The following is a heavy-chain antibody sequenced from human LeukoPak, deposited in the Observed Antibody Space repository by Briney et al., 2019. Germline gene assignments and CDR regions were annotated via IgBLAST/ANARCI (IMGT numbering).Heavy chain of an antibody. CDR1: GFTFSSYG. D-gene: IGHD6-13*01. CDR2: IRYDGNNK. V-gene: IGHV3-30*02. J-gene: IGHJ6*03. CDR3: ARAVAAAAWKYYYYYMDV. Sequence: AGGSLRLSCAASGFTFSSYGMHWVRQAPGKGLEWVAFIRYDGNNKYYADSVKGRFTISRDNSKNTLYLQMNSLRVEDTAVYYCARAVAAAAWKYYYYYMDVWGKGTTVTVSS.